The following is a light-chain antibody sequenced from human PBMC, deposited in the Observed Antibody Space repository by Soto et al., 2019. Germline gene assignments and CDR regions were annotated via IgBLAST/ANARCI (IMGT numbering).Light chain of an antibody. J-gene: IGKJ1*01. CDR1: QDISNS. V-gene: IGKV1-17*03. CDR3: LQHKTFPWT. Sequence: DIQMTQSPSAMSASVGDRVTITCRASQDISNSLAWLQQRPGKVPKRLIYPAPSLQSGVPSRFSGSRSGTEFTLTISSLQPEDFATYYCLQHKTFPWTSGQGTKVEIK. CDR2: PAP.